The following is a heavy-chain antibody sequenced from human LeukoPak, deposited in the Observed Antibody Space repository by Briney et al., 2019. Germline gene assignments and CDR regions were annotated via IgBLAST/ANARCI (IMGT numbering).Heavy chain of an antibody. V-gene: IGHV3-74*01. CDR2: IKGDGSST. J-gene: IGHJ6*02. CDR3: ARGNYHAMDV. Sequence: GGSLRLSCAASGVTFSNYWMHWVRQTPGEGLVCVSLIKGDGSSTTYADSVKGRFTISRDNAKNTVYLQMNSLRAEDTAVYYCARGNYHAMDVWGQGTTVTVSS. CDR1: GVTFSNYW.